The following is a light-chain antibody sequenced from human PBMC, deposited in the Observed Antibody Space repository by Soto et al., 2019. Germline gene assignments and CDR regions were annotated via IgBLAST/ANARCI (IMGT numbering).Light chain of an antibody. V-gene: IGLV2-14*01. CDR3: SSYTSSSTLVV. Sequence: QSALTQPASVSGSPGQSITIPCTGTSSDVGGYNYVSWYQQYPGQAPKLMIYDVSNRPSGVSNRFSASKSGNTASLTISGHQAEDEANYYCSSYTSSSTLVVFGGGTKVTVL. J-gene: IGLJ2*01. CDR2: DVS. CDR1: SSDVGGYNY.